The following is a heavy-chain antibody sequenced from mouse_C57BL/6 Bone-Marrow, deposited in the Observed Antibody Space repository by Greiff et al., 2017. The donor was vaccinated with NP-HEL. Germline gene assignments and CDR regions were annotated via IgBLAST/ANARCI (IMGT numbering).Heavy chain of an antibody. Sequence: VQLQQPGAELVKPGASVKMSCKASGYTFTSYWITWVKQRPGQGLEWIGDIYPGSGSTNYNEKFKSKATLTVDTSSSTAYMQLSSLTSEDTAVYDGARDYLWLRQGYGGQGTTLTVTS. CDR2: IYPGSGST. CDR1: GYTFTSYW. CDR3: ARDYLWLRQGY. J-gene: IGHJ2*01. V-gene: IGHV1-55*01. D-gene: IGHD2-2*01.